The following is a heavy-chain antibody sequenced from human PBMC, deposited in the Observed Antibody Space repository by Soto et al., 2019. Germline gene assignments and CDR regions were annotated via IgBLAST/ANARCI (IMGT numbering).Heavy chain of an antibody. J-gene: IGHJ6*02. CDR2: INAGNGNT. CDR3: ARVEGIAVAGTGGMDV. CDR1: GYTFTSYA. Sequence: QVQLVQSGAEVKKPGASVKVSCKASGYTFTSYAMHWVRQAPGQRLEWMGWINAGNGNTKYSQKFQGRVTITRDTSASTADMELSSLRSEDTAVYYCARVEGIAVAGTGGMDVWGQGTTVTVSS. V-gene: IGHV1-3*01. D-gene: IGHD6-19*01.